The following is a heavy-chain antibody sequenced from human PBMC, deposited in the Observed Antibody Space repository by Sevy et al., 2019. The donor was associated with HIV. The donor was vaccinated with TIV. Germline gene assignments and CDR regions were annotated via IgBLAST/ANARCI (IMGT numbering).Heavy chain of an antibody. CDR2: ISGSGTRT. V-gene: IGHV3-23*01. CDR1: GFSFDSYG. D-gene: IGHD3-22*01. CDR3: AKGGGGHYDPDEIAYYFYYYNMDV. Sequence: GGSLRLSCAVSGFSFDSYGMTWVRQAPGKGLEWVSAISGSGTRTYYADSVKGRFIISRDNSKNTLELQVNSLRAEGKASYYGAKGGGGHYDPDEIAYYFYYYNMDVWGKGTTVTVSS. J-gene: IGHJ6*03.